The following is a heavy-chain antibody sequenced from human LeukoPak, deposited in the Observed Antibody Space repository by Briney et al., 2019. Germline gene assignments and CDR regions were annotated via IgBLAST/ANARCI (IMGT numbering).Heavy chain of an antibody. CDR3: VRRNYVSGGIDP. J-gene: IGHJ5*02. CDR1: GGSISSSDYL. Sequence: SETLSLTCTVSGGSISSSDYLWAWVRQPPGKGLEWIGDFYYNGVTSYNPSLKSRVTISVDTSKNQFSLNLTSVTAADTALYYCVRRNYVSGGIDPWGQGTLVTVSS. CDR2: FYYNGVT. D-gene: IGHD3-16*01. V-gene: IGHV4-39*01.